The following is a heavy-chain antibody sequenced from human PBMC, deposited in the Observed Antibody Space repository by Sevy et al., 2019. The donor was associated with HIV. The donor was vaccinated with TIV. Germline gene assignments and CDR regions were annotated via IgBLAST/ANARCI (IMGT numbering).Heavy chain of an antibody. CDR3: ARGMATTNDAFDI. J-gene: IGHJ3*02. V-gene: IGHV3-53*01. CDR1: GFTVSSNY. CDR2: IYSGGST. Sequence: GGSLRLSCVASGFTVSSNYMSWVRQAPGKGLEWVSVIYSGGSTYYADSVKGRFTISRDNSKNTLYLQMNSLRAEDTAVYYCARGMATTNDAFDIWGQGTMVTVSS. D-gene: IGHD1-1*01.